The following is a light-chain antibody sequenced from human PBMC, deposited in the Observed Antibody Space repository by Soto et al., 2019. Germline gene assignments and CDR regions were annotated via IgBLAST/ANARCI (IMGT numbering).Light chain of an antibody. CDR2: DAS. CDR1: QSVNSW. V-gene: IGKV1-5*01. J-gene: IGKJ5*01. CDR3: HSRA. Sequence: DIQMTQSPSTLSASVGDRVTITCRASQSVNSWVAWYQQKPGRAPKLLIYDASTLESGVPSRFSGSGSETEFTLTISRLQPDDFATYFCHSRAFGQGTRLEIK.